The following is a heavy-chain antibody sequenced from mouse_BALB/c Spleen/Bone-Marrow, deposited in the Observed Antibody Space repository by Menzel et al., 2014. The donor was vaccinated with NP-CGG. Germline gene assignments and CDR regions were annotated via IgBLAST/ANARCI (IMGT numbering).Heavy chain of an antibody. J-gene: IGHJ4*01. CDR3: ARRDYGIRENYYAMDY. CDR2: IYPGDGDT. Sequence: VKLVESGAELARPGASVKLSCKASGYTFTNYWLQWVKQRPGQGLEWIGAIYPGDGDTRYTQKFKGKATLIADKSSSTAYMQLSSLASEDSAVYYCARRDYGIRENYYAMDYWGQGTSVTVSS. D-gene: IGHD1-2*01. V-gene: IGHV1-87*01. CDR1: GYTFTNYW.